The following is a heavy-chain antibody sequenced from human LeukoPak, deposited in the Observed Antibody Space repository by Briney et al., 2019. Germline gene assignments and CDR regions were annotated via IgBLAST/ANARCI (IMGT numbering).Heavy chain of an antibody. D-gene: IGHD6-19*01. CDR1: GYTFTSYG. CDR3: ARDSLIPRLVPRVTRYYYMGV. V-gene: IGHV1-69*13. Sequence: SVKVSCKASGYTFTSYGISWVRQAPGQGLEWMGGIIPIFGTANYAQKFQGRVTITADESTSTAYMELSSLRSEDTAVYYCARDSLIPRLVPRVTRYYYMGVWGKGTTVTISS. J-gene: IGHJ6*03. CDR2: IIPIFGTA.